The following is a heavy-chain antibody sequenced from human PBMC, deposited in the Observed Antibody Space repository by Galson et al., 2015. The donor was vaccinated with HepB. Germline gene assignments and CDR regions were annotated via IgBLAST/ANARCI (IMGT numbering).Heavy chain of an antibody. CDR1: GCTFTNYP. J-gene: IGHJ4*02. D-gene: IGHD3-10*01. V-gene: IGHV1-3*04. Sequence: SVKVSCKASGCTFTNYPIHWVRQAPGQGLEWMAWINTDNGNTKYLQKVQDRVTITRDTSAGTAYMEISSLTSEDTAVYYCARWRFGEFDYYFDYWGQGTLVTVSS. CDR2: INTDNGNT. CDR3: ARWRFGEFDYYFDY.